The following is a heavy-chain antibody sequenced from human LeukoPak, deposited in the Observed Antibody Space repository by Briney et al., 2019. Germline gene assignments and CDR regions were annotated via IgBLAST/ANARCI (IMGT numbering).Heavy chain of an antibody. Sequence: SETLSLTCTVSGGSISIGGYYWNWFRQPPGKGLEWIGYIYYSGSTNYNPSLKSRVTISVDTSKNQFSLKLSSVTAADTAVYYCARSDLVGASPVANYCYYMDVWGKGTTVTVSS. CDR2: IYYSGST. CDR1: GGSISIGGYY. D-gene: IGHD1-26*01. CDR3: ARSDLVGASPVANYCYYMDV. V-gene: IGHV4-61*08. J-gene: IGHJ6*03.